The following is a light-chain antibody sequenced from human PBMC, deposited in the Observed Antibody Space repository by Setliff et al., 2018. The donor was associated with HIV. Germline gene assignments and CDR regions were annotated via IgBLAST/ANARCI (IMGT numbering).Light chain of an antibody. CDR3: SSYSTSGTL. V-gene: IGLV2-14*02. CDR1: SSDLGSYNL. Sequence: SALTQPASVSGSPGQSITISCNGTSSDLGSYNLVSWYQEPPGKVPKLMIYAVSNRPSGISYRFSGSKSDNTASLTISGLQAGDEAEYYCSSYSTSGTLFGTGTKVTVL. J-gene: IGLJ1*01. CDR2: AVS.